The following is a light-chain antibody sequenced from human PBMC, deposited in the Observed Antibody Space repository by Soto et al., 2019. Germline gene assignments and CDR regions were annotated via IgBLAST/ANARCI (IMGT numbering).Light chain of an antibody. V-gene: IGLV2-14*01. CDR2: DVS. CDR3: SSYSFSSSTRA. CDR1: SSYVGDYEY. Sequence: QSALTQPASVSGSPGQSITISCTGTSSYVGDYEYVSWYQQHPGKVPKLMIYDVSNRPSGVSNRFSGSKSDNTASLTISGLQAEDEADYYCSSYSFSSSTRAFGGGTKLTVL. J-gene: IGLJ2*01.